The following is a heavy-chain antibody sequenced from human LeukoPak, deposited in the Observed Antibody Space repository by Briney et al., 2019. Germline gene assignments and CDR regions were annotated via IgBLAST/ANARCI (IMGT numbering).Heavy chain of an antibody. D-gene: IGHD1-1*01. CDR2: IYYSGST. Sequence: KPSETLSLTCTVSGGSISSSSYYWGWIRQPPGKGLEWIGSIYYSGSTYYNPSLKSRVTISVDTSKNQFSLKLSSVTAADTAVYYCASQLGGRGPIDYWGQGTLVTVSS. V-gene: IGHV4-39*07. CDR1: GGSISSSSYY. J-gene: IGHJ4*02. CDR3: ASQLGGRGPIDY.